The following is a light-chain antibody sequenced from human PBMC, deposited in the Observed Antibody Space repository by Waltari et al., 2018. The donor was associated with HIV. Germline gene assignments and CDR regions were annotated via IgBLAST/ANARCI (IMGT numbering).Light chain of an antibody. Sequence: HFVLHPPSPASGTPGQRVTTSCFGGSPHTGSNSVNWYPMVPGTAPKVHIYRNYPRPSGVPDRFSASTSGSSTSLAISGLQSEDEADYYCSSWDVGLNGWVFGGGTKLTVL. CDR2: RNY. J-gene: IGLJ3*02. V-gene: IGLV1-44*01. CDR1: SPHTGSNS. CDR3: SSWDVGLNGWV.